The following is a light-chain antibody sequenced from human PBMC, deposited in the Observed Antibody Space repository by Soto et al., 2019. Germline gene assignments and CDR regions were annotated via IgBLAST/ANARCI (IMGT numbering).Light chain of an antibody. CDR3: QAYDYSLTAFV. CDR2: GNR. CDR1: NSNLGAGYD. J-gene: IGLJ3*02. Sequence: QSVLTKPPSVSGAPGQRGTISGTGYNSNLGAGYDGHWYQQLLGASPKLVVFGNRNRPSGVPERFSGSKSGTSASLAITGLQAEDEADYYCQAYDYSLTAFVFGGGTKLTVL. V-gene: IGLV1-40*01.